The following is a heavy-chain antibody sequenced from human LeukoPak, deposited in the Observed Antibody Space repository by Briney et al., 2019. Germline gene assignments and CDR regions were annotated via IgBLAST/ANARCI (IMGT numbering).Heavy chain of an antibody. Sequence: SETLSLTCPVYGGSFSGYYWSWIRQPPGKGLEWIGEINHSGSTNYNPSLKSRVTISVDTSKNQFSLRLSSVAAADTAVYYCATLYYYDTDYWGQGILVTVSS. D-gene: IGHD3-22*01. J-gene: IGHJ4*02. CDR2: INHSGST. V-gene: IGHV4-34*01. CDR1: GGSFSGYY. CDR3: ATLYYYDTDY.